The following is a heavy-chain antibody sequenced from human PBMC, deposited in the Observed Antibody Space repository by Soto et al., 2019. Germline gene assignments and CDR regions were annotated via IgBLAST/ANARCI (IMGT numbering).Heavy chain of an antibody. CDR3: TTRGGQ. D-gene: IGHD3-10*01. V-gene: IGHV3-15*01. CDR2: VKSQGDGGTT. J-gene: IGHJ4*02. Sequence: EIQLVESGGGLVKPGGSLRLSCAASGFNFNDAWMSWVRQAPGKGLEWVGRVKSQGDGGTTDYAAPVNGRFIVARDDAQNRLYLAMSSLRIEDSGVYFCTTRGGQWGQGVRVTFSS. CDR1: GFNFNDAW.